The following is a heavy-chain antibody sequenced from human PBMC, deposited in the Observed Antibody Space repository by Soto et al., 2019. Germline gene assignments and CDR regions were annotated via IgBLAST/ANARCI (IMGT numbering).Heavy chain of an antibody. CDR1: VFTFSTYS. CDR2: ISCDGSTV. D-gene: IGHD1-7*01. Sequence: GGSLRLSCAASVFTFSTYSMNWVRQAPGKGLEWVSYISCDGSTVYYADSVKGRFTISRDNSKNTLYLQMNTLGAEDTAVYYCARDGIGGTVFRGYLDYWGRGTVVTVSS. J-gene: IGHJ4*02. V-gene: IGHV3-48*01. CDR3: ARDGIGGTVFRGYLDY.